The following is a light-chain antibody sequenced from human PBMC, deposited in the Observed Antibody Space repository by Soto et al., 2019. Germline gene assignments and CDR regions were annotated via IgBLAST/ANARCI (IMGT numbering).Light chain of an antibody. V-gene: IGLV2-14*03. CDR2: DVS. CDR1: SSDVGGYNY. CDR3: CSYTSSSTPVV. J-gene: IGLJ2*01. Sequence: QSVLTQPASVSGSPGQSITISCTGTSSDVGGYNYVSWYQQHPGKAPKLMIYDVSNRPSGVSNRFSGSKSGNTASLTISGRQAEDEADYCCCSYTSSSTPVVFGGGTKLTVL.